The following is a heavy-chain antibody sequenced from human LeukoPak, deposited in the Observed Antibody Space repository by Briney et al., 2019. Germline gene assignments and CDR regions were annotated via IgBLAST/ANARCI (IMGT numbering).Heavy chain of an antibody. Sequence: SVKVSCKASGGTFSSYAISWVRQAPGQGLEWMGGIIPIFGTANYAQKFQDRVTITADESTSTAYMELSSLRSEDTAVYYCAIGYSYGDAFDIWGQGTMVTVSS. J-gene: IGHJ3*02. CDR3: AIGYSYGDAFDI. CDR1: GGTFSSYA. D-gene: IGHD5-18*01. CDR2: IIPIFGTA. V-gene: IGHV1-69*13.